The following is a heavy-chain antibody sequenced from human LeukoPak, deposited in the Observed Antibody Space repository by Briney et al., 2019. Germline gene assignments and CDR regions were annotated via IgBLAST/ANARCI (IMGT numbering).Heavy chain of an antibody. Sequence: SETLSLTCTVPGYSISSGYYWGWIRQPPGKGLEWIGSIYHSGSTYYNPSLKSRVSISVDMSKNQFSLKLSSVTAADTAVYYCARGVYSTSTGYWGQGTLVTVSS. CDR2: IYHSGST. J-gene: IGHJ4*02. V-gene: IGHV4-38-2*02. CDR3: ARGVYSTSTGY. CDR1: GYSISSGYY. D-gene: IGHD6-13*01.